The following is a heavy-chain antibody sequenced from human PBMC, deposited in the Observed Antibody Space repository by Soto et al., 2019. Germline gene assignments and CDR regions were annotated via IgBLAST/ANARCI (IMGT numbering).Heavy chain of an antibody. CDR2: ISYDGSNK. V-gene: IGHV3-30*18. D-gene: IGHD2-2*01. CDR3: AKQDGGYCSSTSCYGGIDY. CDR1: GFTFSSYG. Sequence: GGSLRLSCAASGFTFSSYGMHWVRQAPGKGLEWVAVISYDGSNKYYADSVKGRFTISRDNSKNTLYLQMNSLRAEDTAVYYCAKQDGGYCSSTSCYGGIDYWGQGTLVTVSS. J-gene: IGHJ4*02.